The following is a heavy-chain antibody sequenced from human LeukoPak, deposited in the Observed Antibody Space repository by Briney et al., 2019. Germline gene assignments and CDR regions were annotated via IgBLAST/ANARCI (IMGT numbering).Heavy chain of an antibody. V-gene: IGHV3-11*01. D-gene: IGHD6-13*01. J-gene: IGHJ4*02. CDR1: GVTFSDYY. Sequence: GGSLRLSCAASGVTFSDYYMSWVRQAPGKGLGWGSYISSSGSTIYYADSVKGRFTISRDNAKNSLYLQMNSLRAEETAVYYCARDRSAAAGTVFAYWGQGTLVTVSS. CDR2: ISSSGSTI. CDR3: ARDRSAAAGTVFAY.